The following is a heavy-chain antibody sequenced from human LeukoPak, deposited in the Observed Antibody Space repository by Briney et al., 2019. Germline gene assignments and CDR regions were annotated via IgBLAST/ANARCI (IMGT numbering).Heavy chain of an antibody. V-gene: IGHV3-9*01. CDR3: AKGRGAVAGKGDFDY. CDR1: GFTFGEYA. D-gene: IGHD6-19*01. CDR2: ISWNSGII. Sequence: PGRSLRLSCVASGFTFGEYAMHWVRQAPGKGLEWVSAISWNSGIIDYADSVKGRFTVSRDNAKNSLYLQMNSLRAEDNAVYYCAKGRGAVAGKGDFDYWGQGTLVTVSP. J-gene: IGHJ4*02.